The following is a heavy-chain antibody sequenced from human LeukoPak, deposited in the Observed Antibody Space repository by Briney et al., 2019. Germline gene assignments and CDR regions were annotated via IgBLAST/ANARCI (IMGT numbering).Heavy chain of an antibody. D-gene: IGHD2-15*01. CDR3: AKDSQSHAWSQFDY. CDR2: ISGSGGST. CDR1: GFTFTNFA. J-gene: IGHJ4*02. V-gene: IGHV3-23*01. Sequence: GGSLRLSCAASGFTFTNFAMSWVRQAPGKGLEWVSAISGSGGSTYYADSEKGRFTISRDNSKNTLYLQMNSLRAEDTAVYYCAKDSQSHAWSQFDYWGQGALVTVSS.